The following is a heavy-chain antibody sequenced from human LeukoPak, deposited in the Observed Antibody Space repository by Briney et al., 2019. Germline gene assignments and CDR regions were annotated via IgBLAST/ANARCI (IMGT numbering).Heavy chain of an antibody. CDR2: LSGSGGDT. D-gene: IGHD2-2*01. CDR3: AKDPYGTRYFDY. V-gene: IGHV3-23*01. CDR1: GFTFSRSA. Sequence: GGSLRLSCAASGFTFSRSALSWVRQAPGKGLEWVSSLSGSGGDTYYADSVKGRFTISRDNAKNMVYLQMNSLRAEDTAVYYCAKDPYGTRYFDYWGQGTLVTVSS. J-gene: IGHJ4*02.